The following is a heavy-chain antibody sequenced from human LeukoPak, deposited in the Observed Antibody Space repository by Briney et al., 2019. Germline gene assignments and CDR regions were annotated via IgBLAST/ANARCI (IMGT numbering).Heavy chain of an antibody. CDR2: IYPDDSDT. D-gene: IGHD3-22*01. CDR3: ARPNYFDRSGYYAY. J-gene: IGHJ4*02. V-gene: IGHV5-51*01. CDR1: GYSFTSYW. Sequence: GESLKISCQGSGYSFTSYWIGWVRQMPGKGLEWMGIIYPDDSDTRYSPSFQGQVTISADKSVSTAYLQWSRLKASDTALYYCARPNYFDRSGYYAYWGQGTLVTVSS.